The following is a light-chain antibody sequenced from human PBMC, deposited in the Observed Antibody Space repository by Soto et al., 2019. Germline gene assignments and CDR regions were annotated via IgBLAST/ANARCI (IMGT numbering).Light chain of an antibody. J-gene: IGKJ1*01. Sequence: VTLSGSAGKRARLSYRASQSVSSSYLAWYQQKPGQAPRLLIYGASSRATGIPGRFSGSGSWTDFTLTISRLELEDFAVYYCQQYSISWTFGQGTKVDI. CDR3: QQYSISWT. CDR1: QSVSSSY. CDR2: GAS. V-gene: IGKV3-20*01.